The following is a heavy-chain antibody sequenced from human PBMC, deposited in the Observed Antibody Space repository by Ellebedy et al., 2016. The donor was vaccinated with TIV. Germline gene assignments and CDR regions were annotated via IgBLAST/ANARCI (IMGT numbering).Heavy chain of an antibody. D-gene: IGHD6-13*01. CDR1: GGSISSYY. CDR3: ARVVFEGYSSSRLDY. CDR2: IYYSGST. Sequence: MPSETLSLTCTVSGGSISSYYWSWIRQPPGKGLEWIGYIYYSGSTNYNPSLKSRVTISVDTSKNQFSLKLSSVTAADTAVYYCARVVFEGYSSSRLDYWGQGTLVTVSS. J-gene: IGHJ4*02. V-gene: IGHV4-59*01.